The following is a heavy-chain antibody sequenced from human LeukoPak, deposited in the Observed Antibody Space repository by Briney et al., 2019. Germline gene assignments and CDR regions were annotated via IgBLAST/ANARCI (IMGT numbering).Heavy chain of an antibody. CDR3: AKGHYPDAYCAGDCYYSD. CDR1: VFTLRSYA. D-gene: IGHD2-21*02. CDR2: ITAGNINT. J-gene: IGHJ4*02. Sequence: GGSLRLSPAASVFTLRSYAMTWGRQAPQKGRECVSVITAGNINTYYADYVRGRFTISSDNYKHTLYLQMNGLGAEDTAVYYCAKGHYPDAYCAGDCYYSDWGQGTLVTVSS. V-gene: IGHV3-23*01.